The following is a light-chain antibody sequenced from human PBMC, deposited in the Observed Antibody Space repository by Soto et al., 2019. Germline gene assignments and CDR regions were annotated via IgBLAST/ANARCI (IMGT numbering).Light chain of an antibody. J-gene: IGKJ1*01. CDR1: QSLLHSNGNHY. Sequence: DIVMTQSPLSLPVTPGEPASISCRSSQSLLHSNGNHYLDWYLQKPGQSPQLLIYLGSNRASGVPDRFSGCGSGTDFTLKISRAEAEDVGVYYCMQSLQTPRTFGQGTKVEI. CDR3: MQSLQTPRT. CDR2: LGS. V-gene: IGKV2-28*01.